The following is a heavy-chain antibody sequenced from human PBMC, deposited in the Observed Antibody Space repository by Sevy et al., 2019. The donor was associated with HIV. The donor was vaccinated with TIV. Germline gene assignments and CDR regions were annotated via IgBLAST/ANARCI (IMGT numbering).Heavy chain of an antibody. Sequence: SETLSLTCTASGGSISSGNYYWSWIRQPAGKGLEWIGRIYTSGSTNYNPSLKSRVTISVDTSKNQFSLKLSSVTAADTAVHYCARESGDCSSTSCYEGVFDYWGQGTLVTVSS. CDR2: IYTSGST. J-gene: IGHJ4*02. CDR3: ARESGDCSSTSCYEGVFDY. D-gene: IGHD2-2*01. CDR1: GGSISSGNYY. V-gene: IGHV4-61*02.